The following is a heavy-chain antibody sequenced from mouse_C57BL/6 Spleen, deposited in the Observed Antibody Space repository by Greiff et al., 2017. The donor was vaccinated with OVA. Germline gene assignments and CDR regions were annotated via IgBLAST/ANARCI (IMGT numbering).Heavy chain of an antibody. CDR1: GYTFTSYW. J-gene: IGHJ4*01. Sequence: QVQLQQPGTELVKPGASVKLSCKASGYTFTSYWMHWVKQRPGQGLEWIGNINPSNGGTNYNEKFKSKATLTVDKSSSTAYMQLSSLTSEDAAVYDYAGEYCSMRGAVDYWGQGTTVTVSS. CDR3: AGEYCSMRGAVDY. V-gene: IGHV1-53*01. D-gene: IGHD1-1*01. CDR2: INPSNGGT.